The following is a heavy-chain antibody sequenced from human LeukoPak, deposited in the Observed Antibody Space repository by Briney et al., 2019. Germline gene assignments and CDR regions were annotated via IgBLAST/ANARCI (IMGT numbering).Heavy chain of an antibody. V-gene: IGHV3-23*01. Sequence: GGSLRLSCAASGFTFSSYAMSWVRQAPGKGLEWVSAISGSGGSTCYADSVKGRFTISRDNSKNTLYLQMDSLRAEDTAVYYCAKGPYSSSSSHYWGQGTLVTVSS. CDR1: GFTFSSYA. D-gene: IGHD6-6*01. CDR3: AKGPYSSSSSHY. J-gene: IGHJ4*02. CDR2: ISGSGGST.